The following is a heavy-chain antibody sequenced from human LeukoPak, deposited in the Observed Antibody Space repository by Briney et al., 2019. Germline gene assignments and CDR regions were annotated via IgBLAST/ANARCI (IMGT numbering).Heavy chain of an antibody. Sequence: SETLSLTCTVSGGSISSSSYYWGWIRQPPGKGLEWIGSIYYSGSTYYNPSLKGRVTISVDTSKNQFSLKLSSVTAADTAVYYCAREVATAESGDYWGQGTLVTVSS. CDR1: GGSISSSSYY. J-gene: IGHJ4*02. V-gene: IGHV4-39*07. D-gene: IGHD2-15*01. CDR3: AREVATAESGDY. CDR2: IYYSGST.